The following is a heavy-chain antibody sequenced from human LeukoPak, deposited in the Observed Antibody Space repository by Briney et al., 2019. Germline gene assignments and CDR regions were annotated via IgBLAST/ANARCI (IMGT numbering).Heavy chain of an antibody. J-gene: IGHJ4*02. Sequence: PSETLSLTCTVSGGSISSYYWSWIRQPPGKGLEWIGEINHSGSTNYNPSLKSRVTISVDTSKNQFSLKLSSVTAADTAVYYCARGVYCSGGSCYYFDYWGQGTLVTVSS. CDR3: ARGVYCSGGSCYYFDY. V-gene: IGHV4-34*01. CDR1: GGSISSYY. D-gene: IGHD2-15*01. CDR2: INHSGST.